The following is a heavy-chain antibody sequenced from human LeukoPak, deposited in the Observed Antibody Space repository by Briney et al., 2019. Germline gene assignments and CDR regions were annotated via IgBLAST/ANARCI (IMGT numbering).Heavy chain of an antibody. CDR1: GFTVSSIH. CDR3: ARGTGGPDY. V-gene: IGHV3-53*01. Sequence: PGGSLRLSCAASGFTVSSIHMVWVRQAPGKGLEWVSVTYTGGNSYYADSVKGRFTISRDNAKNSLYLQMNSLRAEDTAVYYCARGTGGPDYWGQGTLVTVSS. J-gene: IGHJ4*02. D-gene: IGHD3/OR15-3a*01. CDR2: TYTGGNS.